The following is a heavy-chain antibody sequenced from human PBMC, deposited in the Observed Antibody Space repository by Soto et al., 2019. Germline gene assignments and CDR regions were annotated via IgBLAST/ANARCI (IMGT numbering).Heavy chain of an antibody. CDR3: ARGSSLVGGLDY. J-gene: IGHJ4*02. V-gene: IGHV1-18*01. D-gene: IGHD1-26*01. CDR1: VYTFNRYD. Sequence: ASVKVSCKASVYTFNRYDITWVRQAPGQGLEWMGWISVYSGNTNYAQKLQGRVTMTTDTSTGTGYMEVRSLRSDDTAVYYCARGSSLVGGLDYWGQGTLVTVPQ. CDR2: ISVYSGNT.